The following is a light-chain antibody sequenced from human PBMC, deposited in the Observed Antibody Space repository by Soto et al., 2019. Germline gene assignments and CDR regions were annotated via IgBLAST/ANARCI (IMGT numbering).Light chain of an antibody. V-gene: IGKV3-15*01. CDR2: GAS. CDR3: QHYYNWPRT. Sequence: EIVLTQSPVTLSVSPWERATLSCRASQSVSSNLAWYQQKPGQAPRLLIYGASTRATGIPARFSGSGSGTDFTLTISRLEPEDFAVYYCQHYYNWPRTFGQGTKVDIK. CDR1: QSVSSN. J-gene: IGKJ1*01.